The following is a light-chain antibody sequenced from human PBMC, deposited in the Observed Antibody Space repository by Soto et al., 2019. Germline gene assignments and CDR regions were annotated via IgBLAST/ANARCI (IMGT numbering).Light chain of an antibody. J-gene: IGKJ5*01. CDR2: AAS. Sequence: DIQMTQSPSSLSASVGDRVTITCRASQGINNYLAWYQQRPGKVPKLLIYAASTLQSGVPSRFRGSRSGTDFTLTITSLQPEDVATYYCQQYGSSPITFGQGTRLEIK. CDR3: QQYGSSPIT. CDR1: QGINNY. V-gene: IGKV1-27*01.